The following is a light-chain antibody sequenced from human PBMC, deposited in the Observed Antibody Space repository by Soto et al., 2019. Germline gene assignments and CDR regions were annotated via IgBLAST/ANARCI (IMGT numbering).Light chain of an antibody. J-gene: IGKJ5*01. CDR3: QHFGGTTFT. Sequence: PGEGATLSCRASQSVSSSYIAWYQQRPGQTPSLLIYGASTRATGIPDRFSGSGSGTHFTLTISRLEPGDFAVYYCQHFGGTTFTFSQGTRLEIK. V-gene: IGKV3-20*01. CDR2: GAS. CDR1: QSVSSSY.